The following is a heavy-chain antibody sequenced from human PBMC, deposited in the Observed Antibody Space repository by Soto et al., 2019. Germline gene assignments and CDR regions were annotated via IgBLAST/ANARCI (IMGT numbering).Heavy chain of an antibody. CDR3: ARGSYGAGSDY. V-gene: IGHV4-30-2*01. D-gene: IGHD3-10*01. CDR1: GGSISSGDYS. CDR2: VFRSGST. Sequence: PSETLSLTCTVSGGSISSGDYSWSWIRQPPGKGLEWIGYVFRSGSTYYNPSLKSRVTISVDGSKNQFSRKLTSVTAADTGVYYCARGSYGAGSDYWGQGTLVTVSS. J-gene: IGHJ4*02.